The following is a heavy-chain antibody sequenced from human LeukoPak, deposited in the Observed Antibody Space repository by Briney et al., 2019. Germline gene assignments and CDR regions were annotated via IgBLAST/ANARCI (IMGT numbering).Heavy chain of an antibody. J-gene: IGHJ4*02. CDR3: ARGGNRCGGFYFDY. CDR1: ADSLNSGGHY. D-gene: IGHD2-15*01. Sequence: SQTLSLMCTVSADSLNSGGHYGAWVRQFRGKGLESIGFIHQSGRLRNIPSLKDRVAISVDTSRKQFALKLSSVTAADTAMYYCARGGNRCGGFYFDYWGQGIQVIVSS. V-gene: IGHV4-31*03. CDR2: IHQSGRL.